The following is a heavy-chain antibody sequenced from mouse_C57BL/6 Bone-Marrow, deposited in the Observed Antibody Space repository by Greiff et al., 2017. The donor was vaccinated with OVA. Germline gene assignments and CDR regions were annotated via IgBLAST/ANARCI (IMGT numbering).Heavy chain of an antibody. D-gene: IGHD1-1*01. Sequence: DVKLVESEGGLVQPGSSMKLSCTASGFTFSDYYMAWVRQVPEKGLEWVANINYDGSSTYYLDSLKSRFIISRDNAKNILYLQMSSLKSEDTATYYCARDSGSSPKYFDVWGTGTTVTVSS. CDR1: GFTFSDYY. V-gene: IGHV5-16*01. CDR3: ARDSGSSPKYFDV. CDR2: INYDGSST. J-gene: IGHJ1*03.